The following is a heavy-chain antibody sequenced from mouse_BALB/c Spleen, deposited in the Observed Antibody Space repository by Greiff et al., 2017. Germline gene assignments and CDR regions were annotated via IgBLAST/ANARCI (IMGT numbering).Heavy chain of an antibody. V-gene: IGHV2-6-7*01. CDR3: ARAPITTATFDY. Sequence: QVQLKESGPGLVAPSQSLSITCTVSGFSLTGYGVNWVRQPPGKGLEWLGMIWGDGSTDYNSALKSRLSISKDNSKSQVFLKMNSLQTDDTARYYCARAPITTATFDYWGQGTTLTVSS. CDR1: GFSLTGYG. CDR2: IWGDGST. D-gene: IGHD1-2*01. J-gene: IGHJ2*01.